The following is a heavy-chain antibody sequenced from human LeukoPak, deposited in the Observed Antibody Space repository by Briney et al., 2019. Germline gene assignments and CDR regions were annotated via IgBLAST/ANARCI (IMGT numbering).Heavy chain of an antibody. D-gene: IGHD7-27*01. J-gene: IGHJ5*02. V-gene: IGHV3-74*01. CDR1: GFTFSNHW. Sequence: GGSLRLSCAASGFTFSNHWMHWVRQAPGKGLMWVSRINRDGSRTDYADSVKGRFTISRDNAKNSLYLQMNSLRAEDTAVYYCARELLGIWFDPWGQGTLVTVSS. CDR3: ARELLGIWFDP. CDR2: INRDGSRT.